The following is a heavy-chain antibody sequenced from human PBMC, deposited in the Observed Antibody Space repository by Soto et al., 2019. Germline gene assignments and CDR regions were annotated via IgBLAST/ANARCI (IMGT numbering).Heavy chain of an antibody. CDR3: ARPGRLGYCSGGSCYGYFQH. CDR2: IYPGDSDT. CDR1: GYSFTSYW. Sequence: PGESLKISCKGSGYSFTSYWIGWVRQMPGKGLEWMGIIYPGDSDTRYSPSFQGQVTISADKSISTAYLQWSSLKASDTAMYYCARPGRLGYCSGGSCYGYFQHWGQGTLVPVSS. V-gene: IGHV5-51*01. D-gene: IGHD2-15*01. J-gene: IGHJ1*01.